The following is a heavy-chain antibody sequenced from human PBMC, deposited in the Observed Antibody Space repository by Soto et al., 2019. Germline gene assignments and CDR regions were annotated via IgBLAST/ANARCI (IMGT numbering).Heavy chain of an antibody. CDR1: GYTLTELS. CDR2: FDPEDGET. Sequence: ASVKVACKVSGYTLTELSMHWARQAPGKGLEWMGGFDPEDGETIYAQKFQGRVTMTEDTSTDTAYMELSSLRSEDTAVYYCATLRPYSNYVKMYYSYSMDVWGKRPTVTVSS. V-gene: IGHV1-24*01. J-gene: IGHJ6*03. D-gene: IGHD4-4*01. CDR3: ATLRPYSNYVKMYYSYSMDV.